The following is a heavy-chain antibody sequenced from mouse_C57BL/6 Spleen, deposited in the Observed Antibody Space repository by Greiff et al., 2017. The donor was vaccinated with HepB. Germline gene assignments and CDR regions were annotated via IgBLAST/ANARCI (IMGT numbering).Heavy chain of an antibody. CDR1: GYTFTSYW. Sequence: VQRVESGAELVKPGASVKMSCKASGYTFTSYWITWVKQRPGQGLEWIGDIYPGSGSTNYNEKFKSKATLTVDTSSSTAYMQLSSLTSEDSAVYYCARWVITTVVAEDYWGQGTTLTVSS. CDR2: IYPGSGST. J-gene: IGHJ2*01. CDR3: ARWVITTVVAEDY. D-gene: IGHD1-1*01. V-gene: IGHV1-55*01.